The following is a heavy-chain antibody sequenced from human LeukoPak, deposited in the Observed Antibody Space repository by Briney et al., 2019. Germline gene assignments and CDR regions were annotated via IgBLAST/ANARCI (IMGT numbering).Heavy chain of an antibody. CDR1: GGSINTDY. V-gene: IGHV4-4*07. J-gene: IGHJ4*02. D-gene: IGHD1-26*01. Sequence: SETLSLTCTVSGGSINTDYWSWIRQPAGRGLEWIGRVYTSGNTKYNASLQSRVTMSIDTSTKQFFLKLSSVTAADTAVYYCARETLVGTTNYLDNWGQGTLVTVSP. CDR3: ARETLVGTTNYLDN. CDR2: VYTSGNT.